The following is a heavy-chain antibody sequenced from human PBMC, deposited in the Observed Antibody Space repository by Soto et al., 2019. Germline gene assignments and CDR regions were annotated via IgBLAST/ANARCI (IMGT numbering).Heavy chain of an antibody. D-gene: IGHD6-25*01. CDR3: ARSSGISGPPVY. CDR2: IYYSGST. Sequence: SDTLSLTCTVSGGSISSYYWSWIRQPPGKGLEWIGYIYYSGSTNYNPSLKSRVTISVDTSKNQFSLKLSSVTAADTAVYYCARSSGISGPPVYWGQGTLVTVSS. CDR1: GGSISSYY. J-gene: IGHJ4*02. V-gene: IGHV4-59*07.